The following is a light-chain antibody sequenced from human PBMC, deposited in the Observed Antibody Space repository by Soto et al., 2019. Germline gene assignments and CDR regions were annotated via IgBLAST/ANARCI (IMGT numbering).Light chain of an antibody. CDR1: QPISNN. CDR3: QDYNNWLAT. CDR2: AAS. Sequence: EVVMTQSPATLSVSPGDKVSLSCRANQPISNNLAWYQQKPGQAPRLLIYAASTRATGVLARFSGSGSGTEFTHTISSLQSEDFTIYYCQDYNNWLATFGGGNKVEIK. V-gene: IGKV3-15*01. J-gene: IGKJ4*02.